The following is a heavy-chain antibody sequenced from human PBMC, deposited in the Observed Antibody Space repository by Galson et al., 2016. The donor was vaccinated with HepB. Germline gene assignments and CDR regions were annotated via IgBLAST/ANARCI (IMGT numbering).Heavy chain of an antibody. CDR3: ARDRFGDGAYYFDN. V-gene: IGHV3-33*01. Sequence: SLRLSCAASGFRFSSYGMHWVRQAPGKGLEWVAVIWYDGSSQYYGDAVKGRFTISRDNSKNTLNLQMNSLRIEDTAVYYCARDRFGDGAYYFDNWGQGTLVTVSS. CDR1: GFRFSSYG. J-gene: IGHJ4*02. D-gene: IGHD3-16*01. CDR2: IWYDGSSQ.